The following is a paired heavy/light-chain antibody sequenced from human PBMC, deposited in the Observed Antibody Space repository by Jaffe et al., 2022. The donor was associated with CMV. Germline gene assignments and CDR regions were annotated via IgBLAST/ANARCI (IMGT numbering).Heavy chain of an antibody. Sequence: EVQLVESGGGLVQPGGSLRLSCVASGFTFRSYSMNWVRQAPGKGLEWVSYISSSSRTIHYADSVKGRFTISRDNAKNSLFLEVTGLRDGDTAVYYCATMTPSLVLEYWGQGTLVTVSS. CDR2: ISSSSRTI. CDR1: GFTFRSYS. J-gene: IGHJ4*02. CDR3: ATMTPSLVLEY. V-gene: IGHV3-48*02.
Light chain of an antibody. CDR2: DNN. J-gene: IGLJ2*01. CDR3: GAWDSSLNAVI. V-gene: IGLV1-51*01. CDR1: TSNIGNNY. Sequence: QSVLTQPPSVSAAPGQRVTISCSGSTSNIGNNYVSWYQQLPGTAPKLLIYDNNERPSGISDRFSGSKFGTSATLGITGLQTGDEADYYCGAWDSSLNAVIFGGGTKLTVL.